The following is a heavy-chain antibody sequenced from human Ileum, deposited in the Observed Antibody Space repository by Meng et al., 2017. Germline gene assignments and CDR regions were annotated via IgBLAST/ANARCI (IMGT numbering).Heavy chain of an antibody. CDR3: ARYGGSGSYWHFDP. Sequence: QVQLQQWGAGLLKHAETLSLSCAVYGGSFSGYYWTWIRQPPGKGLEWIGEIHHSGSTNYNPSLKSRVTMSIDTSKIQFSLELSSVTAADAAVYYCARYGGSGSYWHFDPWGRGTLVTVSS. CDR1: GGSFSGYY. CDR2: IHHSGST. D-gene: IGHD3-10*01. J-gene: IGHJ2*01. V-gene: IGHV4-34*01.